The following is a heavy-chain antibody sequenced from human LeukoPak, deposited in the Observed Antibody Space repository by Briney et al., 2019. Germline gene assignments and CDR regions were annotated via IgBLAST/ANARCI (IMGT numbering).Heavy chain of an antibody. CDR2: ISSSGSTI. V-gene: IGHV3-48*03. CDR1: GFTFSSYE. D-gene: IGHD3-22*01. Sequence: GGSLRLSCAASGFTFSSYEMNWVRQAPGKGLEWVSYISSSGSTIYYADSVKGRFTISRDNAKNSLFLQMNSLRAEDTAVYYCAGGHSRVYYPIDYWGQGTLVTVSS. J-gene: IGHJ4*02. CDR3: AGGHSRVYYPIDY.